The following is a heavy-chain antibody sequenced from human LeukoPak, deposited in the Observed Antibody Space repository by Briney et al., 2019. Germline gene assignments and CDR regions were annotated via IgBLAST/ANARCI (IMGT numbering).Heavy chain of an antibody. CDR1: GFTLSSYG. CDR2: ILYDGSNK. CDR3: ARDREPYYGMDV. J-gene: IGHJ6*02. V-gene: IGHV3-33*01. Sequence: GGSLRLSCAPSGFTLSSYGTHWVRQAPGKGLDWVAVILYDGSNKYYADSVKKRFTISRDNYKNTLYLQMNSLRDEDTDVYYCARDREPYYGMDVWGQGTTVTVSS.